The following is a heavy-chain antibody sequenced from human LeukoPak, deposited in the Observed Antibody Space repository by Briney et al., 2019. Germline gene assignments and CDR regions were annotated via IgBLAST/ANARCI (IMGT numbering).Heavy chain of an antibody. CDR1: GFTFSTYG. CDR3: ARDIQYFEILTGYSALDY. J-gene: IGHJ4*02. Sequence: GGSLRLSCAASGFTFSTYGVHWVRQPPGKGLEWVAVIWYDGSKKYYADSVKGRFTISRDNSKNTLYLQINSLRDEDTAVYYCARDIQYFEILTGYSALDYWGQEILVTVSS. D-gene: IGHD3-9*01. V-gene: IGHV3-33*01. CDR2: IWYDGSKK.